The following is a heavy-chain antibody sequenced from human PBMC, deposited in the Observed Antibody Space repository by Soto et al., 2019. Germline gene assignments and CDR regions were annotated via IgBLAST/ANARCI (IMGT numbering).Heavy chain of an antibody. CDR2: IRSKASGGTT. CDR1: GFTFGDYD. J-gene: IGHJ4*02. CDR3: TRHLSGSGG. V-gene: IGHV3-49*03. Sequence: EVQLVESGGGLVQPGRSLRLSCTASGFTFGDYDMSWFRQAPGKGLEWVGFIRSKASGGTTEYAASVKGRFTLSRDDSKSIAYLQMNSLKTEDTAVYYCTRHLSGSGGWGQGTLVTVSS. D-gene: IGHD2-15*01.